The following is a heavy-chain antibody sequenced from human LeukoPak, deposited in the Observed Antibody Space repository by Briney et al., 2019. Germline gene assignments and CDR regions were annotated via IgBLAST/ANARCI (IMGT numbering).Heavy chain of an antibody. CDR3: AMDDDYSNYGVADFDY. J-gene: IGHJ4*02. CDR1: GFTFSSYW. Sequence: PGGSLRLSCAASGFTFSSYWMSWVRQAPGKGLEWVANIKQDGSEKYYVDSVKGRFTISRDNAKNSLYLQMNSLRAEDTAVYYCAMDDDYSNYGVADFDYWGQGTLVTVSS. CDR2: IKQDGSEK. D-gene: IGHD4-11*01. V-gene: IGHV3-7*04.